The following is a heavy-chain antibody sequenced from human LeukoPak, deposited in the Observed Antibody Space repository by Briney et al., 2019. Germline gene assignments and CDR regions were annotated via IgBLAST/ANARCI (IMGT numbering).Heavy chain of an antibody. V-gene: IGHV3-21*04. J-gene: IGHJ5*02. D-gene: IGHD3-10*01. CDR2: ISSSSSYI. CDR1: GFTFSSYS. Sequence: PGGSLRLSCAASGFTFSSYSMNWVRQAPGKGLEWVSSISSSSSYIYYADSVKGRFTISRDNSKNTLYLQMNSLRAEDTALYYCAKDRSGVPGSSWGQGTLVTVSS. CDR3: AKDRSGVPGSS.